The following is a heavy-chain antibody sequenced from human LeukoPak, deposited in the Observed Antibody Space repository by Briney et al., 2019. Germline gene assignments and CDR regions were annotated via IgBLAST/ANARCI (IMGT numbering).Heavy chain of an antibody. Sequence: ASVKVSCKASGGTFSSYAISWVRQAPGQGLEWMGGIIPIFGTANYAQKFQGRVTITADESTSTAYMELSSLRSEDTAVYYCARVGSSWYATPYYYYYGMDVWGQGTTVTVSS. CDR1: GGTFSSYA. J-gene: IGHJ6*02. CDR3: ARVGSSWYATPYYYYYGMDV. V-gene: IGHV1-69*13. CDR2: IIPIFGTA. D-gene: IGHD6-13*01.